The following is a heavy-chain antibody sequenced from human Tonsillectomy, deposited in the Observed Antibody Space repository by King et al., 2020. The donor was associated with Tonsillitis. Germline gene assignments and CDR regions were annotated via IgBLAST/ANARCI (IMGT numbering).Heavy chain of an antibody. CDR2: ISTSSRSI. D-gene: IGHD3-22*01. CDR1: GFTFRNFD. CDR3: AKDKGADYYDSSRGAFDI. Sequence: VQLVEYGGGLVKPGGSLRLSCAASGFTFRNFDMNWVRQAPGKGLEWVSSISTSSRSIHYADSVKGRFTVSRDKAGNSMFLQMISLRVEDTAVYYCAKDKGADYYDSSRGAFDIWGKGTTVTVSS. V-gene: IGHV3-21*01. J-gene: IGHJ3*02.